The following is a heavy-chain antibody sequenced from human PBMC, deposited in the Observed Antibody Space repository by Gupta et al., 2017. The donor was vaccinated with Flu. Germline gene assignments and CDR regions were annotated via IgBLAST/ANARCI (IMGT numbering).Heavy chain of an antibody. Sequence: SGLTFSVSNIYWVRQASGKGLEWLGRIRDKPNKYATAYSASVRGRFTISRDDSANTAYLQMNSLETEDTAVYYCTALNGDYGFDYWGQGTLVTVSS. CDR3: TALNGDYGFDY. D-gene: IGHD4-17*01. CDR2: IRDKPNKYAT. J-gene: IGHJ4*02. CDR1: GLTFSVSN. V-gene: IGHV3-73*01.